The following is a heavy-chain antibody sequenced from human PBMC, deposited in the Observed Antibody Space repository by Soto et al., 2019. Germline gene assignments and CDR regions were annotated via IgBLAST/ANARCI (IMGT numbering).Heavy chain of an antibody. V-gene: IGHV3-7*05. Sequence: GGSLRLSCAASGFTFSSYWMSWVRQAPGKGLEWVANIKQDGSEKYYVDSVKGRFTISRDNAKNSLYLQMNSLRAEDTAVYYCAREVLSFVVREPSDAVNWFDPWGQGTLVTVSS. J-gene: IGHJ5*02. CDR2: IKQDGSEK. CDR1: GFTFSSYW. D-gene: IGHD3-10*01. CDR3: AREVLSFVVREPSDAVNWFDP.